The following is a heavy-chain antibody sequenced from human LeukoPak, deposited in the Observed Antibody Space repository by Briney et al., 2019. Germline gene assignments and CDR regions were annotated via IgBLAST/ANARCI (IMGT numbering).Heavy chain of an antibody. CDR2: INHSGST. V-gene: IGHV4-34*01. J-gene: IGHJ6*03. CDR1: GGSFSGYY. D-gene: IGHD6-13*01. Sequence: PSETLSLTCAVYGGSFSGYYWSWIRQPPGKGLEWIGEINHSGSTNYNPSLKSRVTISVDTSKNQFSLKLSSVTAADTAVYYCARRVYSSSWTYYYYYYMDVWGKGTTVTVSS. CDR3: ARRVYSSSWTYYYYYYMDV.